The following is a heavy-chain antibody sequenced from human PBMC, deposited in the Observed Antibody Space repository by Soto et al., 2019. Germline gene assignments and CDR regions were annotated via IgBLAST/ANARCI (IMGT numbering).Heavy chain of an antibody. CDR1: GFXFSNYN. CDR3: ARDFGHGYYLDY. Sequence: PXGXLRLSWVASGFXFSNYNMNWVRQAPGKGLEWVSYITDSSDTVHYADSVRGRFTISRDNAESSLYLQMNSLRDEDKAVYFCARDFGHGYYLDYWGRGTLVTVSS. V-gene: IGHV3-48*02. CDR2: ITDSSDTV. D-gene: IGHD3-3*01. J-gene: IGHJ4*02.